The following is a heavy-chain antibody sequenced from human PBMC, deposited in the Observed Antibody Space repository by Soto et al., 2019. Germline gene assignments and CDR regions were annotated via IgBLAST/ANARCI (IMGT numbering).Heavy chain of an antibody. Sequence: SETLSLTCTVSGGSISSYYWSWIRQPPGKGLEWIGYIYYSGSTNYNPSLKSRVTISVDTSKNQFSLKLSSVTAADTAVYYCARHGYYDFWSGYYDYWGQGTLVTVSS. CDR2: IYYSGST. CDR3: ARHGYYDFWSGYYDY. J-gene: IGHJ4*02. D-gene: IGHD3-3*01. V-gene: IGHV4-59*08. CDR1: GGSISSYY.